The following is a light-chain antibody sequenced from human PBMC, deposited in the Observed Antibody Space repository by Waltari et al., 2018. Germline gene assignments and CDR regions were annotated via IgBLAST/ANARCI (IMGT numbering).Light chain of an antibody. CDR2: AAT. CDR1: LDISRF. CDR3: QQYKSFPRS. Sequence: DIQMTQSPSSLSASVGDRVTITCRASLDISRFLAWFQQKPGKAPKSLIYAATRLQGGVPSKFSGSGSGTEFTLTISSLQPEDFATYYCQQYKSFPRSFGGGTRVELK. J-gene: IGKJ4*01. V-gene: IGKV1-16*02.